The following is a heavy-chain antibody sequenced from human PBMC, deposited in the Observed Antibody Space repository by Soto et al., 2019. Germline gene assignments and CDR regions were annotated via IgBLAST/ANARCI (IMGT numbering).Heavy chain of an antibody. CDR3: AKDRIIVSAVHHY. V-gene: IGHV3-23*01. CDR1: GFTFSSYA. D-gene: IGHD2-2*01. J-gene: IGHJ4*02. CDR2: ISDSGVST. Sequence: EVQLLESGGGLVQPGGSLRLSCAASGFTFSSYAMSWVRQAPGKGLEWVSTISDSGVSTYYADSVRGRFTICRDNSKNTLYLQMNSLRAEDTAVYYCAKDRIIVSAVHHYWGQGTLVTVSS.